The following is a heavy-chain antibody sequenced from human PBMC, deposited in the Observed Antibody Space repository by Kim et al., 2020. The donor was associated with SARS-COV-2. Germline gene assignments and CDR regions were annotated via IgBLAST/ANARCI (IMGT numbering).Heavy chain of an antibody. D-gene: IGHD6-13*01. CDR2: GGT. V-gene: IGHV4-4*07. CDR3: ARAAAGFDY. J-gene: IGHJ4*02. Sequence: GGTNYNPALKSRLTMSVDTSKNQFSLQLSSVTAADTALYYCARAAAGFDYWGQGTLVTVSS.